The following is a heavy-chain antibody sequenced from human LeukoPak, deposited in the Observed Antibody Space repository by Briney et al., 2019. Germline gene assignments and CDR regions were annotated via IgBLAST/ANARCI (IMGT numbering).Heavy chain of an antibody. Sequence: SETLSLTCTVSGGSISSYYWSWIRQPPGKGLEWIGYIYTSGSTNYNPSLKSRVTISVDTSKNQFSLKLSSVTAADTAVYYCASSVPAAIDYHYYYMDVWGKGTTVTVSS. CDR2: IYTSGST. CDR3: ASSVPAAIDYHYYYMDV. CDR1: GGSISSYY. D-gene: IGHD2-2*01. V-gene: IGHV4-4*09. J-gene: IGHJ6*03.